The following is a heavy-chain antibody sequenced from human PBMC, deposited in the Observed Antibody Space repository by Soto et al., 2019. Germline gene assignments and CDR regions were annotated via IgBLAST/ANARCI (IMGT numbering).Heavy chain of an antibody. V-gene: IGHV3-33*01. CDR3: AYYGDYGGFADGSDGAPPEDY. Sequence: GGSLRLSCAASGFTFSSYGMHWVRQAPGKGLEWVAVIWYDGSNKYYADSVKGRFTISRDNSKNTLYLQMNSLRAEDTAVYYCAYYGDYGGFADGSDGAPPEDYWGQGTLVTVSS. J-gene: IGHJ4*02. CDR1: GFTFSSYG. D-gene: IGHD4-17*01. CDR2: IWYDGSNK.